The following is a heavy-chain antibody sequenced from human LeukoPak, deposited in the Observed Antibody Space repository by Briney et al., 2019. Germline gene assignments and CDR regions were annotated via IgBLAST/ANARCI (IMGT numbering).Heavy chain of an antibody. D-gene: IGHD3-10*01. Sequence: GGSLRLSCAASGFTFSSYGMHWVRQAPGKGLEWVAFIRYGGSNKYYADSVKGRFTISRDNSKNTLYLQMNSLRVEDTAIYYCAKILWFTTGSYIFDYWGQGTLVTVSS. CDR2: IRYGGSNK. CDR1: GFTFSSYG. J-gene: IGHJ4*02. V-gene: IGHV3-30*02. CDR3: AKILWFTTGSYIFDY.